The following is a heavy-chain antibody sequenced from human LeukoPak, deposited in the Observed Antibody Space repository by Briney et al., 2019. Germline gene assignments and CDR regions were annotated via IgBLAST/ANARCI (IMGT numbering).Heavy chain of an antibody. CDR3: ARGGQGGSYYGNWFDP. CDR2: MNPNSGAT. J-gene: IGHJ5*02. Sequence: GASVKVSCKASGYTFTSYDFNWLRQATGQGPEWMGWMNPNSGATGYAQKFQGRVTMTRSASINTAYMELTNLRSEDTAVYYCARGGQGGSYYGNWFDPWGQGTLVTVSS. CDR1: GYTFTSYD. D-gene: IGHD1-26*01. V-gene: IGHV1-8*01.